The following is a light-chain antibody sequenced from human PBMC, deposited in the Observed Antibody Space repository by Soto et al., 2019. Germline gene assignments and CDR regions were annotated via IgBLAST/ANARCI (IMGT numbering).Light chain of an antibody. CDR3: QQHFNGPIT. CDR1: QSISSF. V-gene: IGKV3-11*01. Sequence: IVLTEASATLFLSPGQRSTLYCRASQSISSFLAWYQQKPGQAPRLLIYGASNRATGIPARFSGSGSGTDFTLTLSSLEREDFAVYYWQQHFNGPITIGEGTRLEIK. J-gene: IGKJ5*01. CDR2: GAS.